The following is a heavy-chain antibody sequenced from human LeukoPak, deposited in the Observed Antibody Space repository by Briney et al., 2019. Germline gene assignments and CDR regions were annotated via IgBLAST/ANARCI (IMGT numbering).Heavy chain of an antibody. CDR2: IYYTGST. CDR1: GGSISSNY. J-gene: IGHJ4*02. D-gene: IGHD2-15*01. V-gene: IGHV4-59*01. Sequence: PSETLSLTCTVSGGSISSNYWSWIRQPPGKGLEWIGFIYYTGSTNYNPSLKSRVTISVDASKTQFSLKLSSVTAADTAVYYCARSSCGGGSCYWYWGQGTLVTVSS. CDR3: ARSSCGGGSCYWY.